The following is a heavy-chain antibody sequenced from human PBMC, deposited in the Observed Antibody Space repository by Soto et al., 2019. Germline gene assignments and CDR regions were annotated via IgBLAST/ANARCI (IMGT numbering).Heavy chain of an antibody. J-gene: IGHJ3*02. CDR2: INPNSGGT. Sequence: ASVKVSCKASGYTFTGYYMHWVRQAPGQGLEWMGWINPNSGGTNYAQKLQGWVTMTRDTSISTAYMELSRLRSDDTAVYYCARGATLLYCSSTSCLNDAFDIWGQGTMVTVSS. D-gene: IGHD2-2*01. CDR3: ARGATLLYCSSTSCLNDAFDI. V-gene: IGHV1-2*04. CDR1: GYTFTGYY.